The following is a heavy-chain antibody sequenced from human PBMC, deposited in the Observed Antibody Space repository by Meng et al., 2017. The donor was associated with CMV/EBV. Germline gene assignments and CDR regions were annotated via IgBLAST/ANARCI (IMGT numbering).Heavy chain of an antibody. V-gene: IGHV3-48*04. CDR2: ISSSSSTI. J-gene: IGHJ3*02. CDR1: GFTFSSYS. D-gene: IGHD1-1*01. CDR3: ARDGTSDAFDI. Sequence: GESLKISCAASGFTFSSYSMNWVRQAPGKGLEWVSYISSSSSTIYYADSVKGRFTISRDNAKNSLYLQMNSLRAEDTAVYYCARDGTSDAFDIWGQGTMVTVSS.